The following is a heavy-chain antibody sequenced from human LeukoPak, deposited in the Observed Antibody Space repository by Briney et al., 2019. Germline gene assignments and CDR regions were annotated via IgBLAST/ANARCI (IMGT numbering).Heavy chain of an antibody. CDR2: ISSNGGST. V-gene: IGHV3-64*01. CDR1: GFTFSSYA. D-gene: IGHD1-26*01. Sequence: TGGSLRLSCAASGFTFSSYAMHWVRQAPGKGLEYVSAISSNGGSTYYANSVKGRFTISRDNSKNTLYLQMGSLRAEDMAVYYCARGGDARSWELRGIGAFDIWGQGTMVTVSS. CDR3: ARGGDARSWELRGIGAFDI. J-gene: IGHJ3*02.